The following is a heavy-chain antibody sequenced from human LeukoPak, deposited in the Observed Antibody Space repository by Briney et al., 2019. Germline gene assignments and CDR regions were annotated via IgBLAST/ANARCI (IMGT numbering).Heavy chain of an antibody. CDR2: IRNDGSNK. CDR1: GFIFSSYG. J-gene: IGHJ1*01. V-gene: IGHV3-30*02. Sequence: GGSLRLSCAASGFIFSSYGINWVRQAPGKGLEWVAFIRNDGSNKYYADSVKGRFTISRDNSKNTVYLQMNSLRAEDTAVYYCAKDRTGPAEHWGQGTLVTVSS. CDR3: AKDRTGPAEH.